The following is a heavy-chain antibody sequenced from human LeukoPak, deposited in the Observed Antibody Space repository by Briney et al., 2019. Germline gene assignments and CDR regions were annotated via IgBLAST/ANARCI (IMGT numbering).Heavy chain of an antibody. CDR2: IYHSGST. CDR3: ARGSNTAVRY. CDR1: GGSISSGGYS. J-gene: IGHJ4*02. V-gene: IGHV4-30-2*01. Sequence: SQTLSLTCAVSGGSISSGGYSWSWIRQPPGKGLEWIGYIYHSGSTYYNPSLKSRVTISVDRSKNQFSLKLSSVTAADTAVYYCARGSNTAVRYWGQGTLVTVS. D-gene: IGHD5-18*01.